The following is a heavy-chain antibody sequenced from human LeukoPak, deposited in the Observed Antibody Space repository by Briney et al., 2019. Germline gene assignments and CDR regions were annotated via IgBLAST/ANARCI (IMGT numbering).Heavy chain of an antibody. CDR3: ATNYYDSSGYYEPLIDY. CDR1: GFTFSSYG. D-gene: IGHD3-22*01. Sequence: GRSLRLSCAASGFTFSSYGMHWVRQAPGKGLEWVAVISYDGSNKYYADSVKGRFTISRDNSKNTLYLQMNSLRAEDTAVYYCATNYYDSSGYYEPLIDYWGQGTLVTVSS. CDR2: ISYDGSNK. J-gene: IGHJ4*02. V-gene: IGHV3-30*03.